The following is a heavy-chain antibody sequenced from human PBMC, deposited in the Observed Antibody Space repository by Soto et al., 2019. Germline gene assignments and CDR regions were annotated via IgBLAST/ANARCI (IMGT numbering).Heavy chain of an antibody. J-gene: IGHJ6*02. D-gene: IGHD6-19*01. CDR3: ARDLRGAGTSGYCGMDV. CDR2: IYHSGST. Sequence: PSETLSLTCSVSGDSIRSYYWSWIRQPPGKGLEWIGYIYHSGSTTYSPSLKSRVTISVDRSKNQFSLELTSATAADTAVYYCARDLRGAGTSGYCGMDVWGQGTTVTVSS. V-gene: IGHV4-59*01. CDR1: GDSIRSYY.